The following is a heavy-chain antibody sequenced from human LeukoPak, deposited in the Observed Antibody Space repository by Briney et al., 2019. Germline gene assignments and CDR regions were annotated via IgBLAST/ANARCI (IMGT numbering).Heavy chain of an antibody. D-gene: IGHD6-13*01. CDR1: GYTFTDYY. J-gene: IGHJ5*02. CDR2: INPNSGGT. CDR3: AREGVAAADTNWFDP. Sequence: ASVKVSCKASGYTFTDYYMHWVRQAPGQGLEWMGWINPNSGGTKYAQKFQGWVTMTRDTSISTAYMELSRLTSYDTAVYYCAREGVAAADTNWFDPWGRGTLVTVSS. V-gene: IGHV1-2*04.